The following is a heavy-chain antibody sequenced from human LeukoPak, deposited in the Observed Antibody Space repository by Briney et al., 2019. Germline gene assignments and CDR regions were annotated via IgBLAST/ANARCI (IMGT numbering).Heavy chain of an antibody. J-gene: IGHJ4*02. CDR2: MLPIFGTA. D-gene: IGHD6-13*01. Sequence: GSSVKVSCKASGGNFINYGFHWVRQAPGQGLEGMGGMLPIFGTANYAQKFQGRVTITADESSNTASLDLSSLTSEDTAVYYCATDPNPYSSTSGYFDFWGQGTLVTVSS. CDR3: ATDPNPYSSTSGYFDF. CDR1: GGNFINYG. V-gene: IGHV1-69*01.